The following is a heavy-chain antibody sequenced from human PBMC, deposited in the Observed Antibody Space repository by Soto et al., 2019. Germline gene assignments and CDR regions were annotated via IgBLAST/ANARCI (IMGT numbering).Heavy chain of an antibody. CDR1: GYTFSNYA. CDR2: INAGNGNT. CDR3: ARGSPPTYDY. V-gene: IGHV1-3*01. D-gene: IGHD1-26*01. J-gene: IGHJ4*02. Sequence: ASVKVSCKASGYTFSNYAIHWVRQAPGQRLEWMGWINAGNGNTKSSQKFQGRVTITRDTSASTAYMELSSLRSEDTAVYYCARGSPPTYDYWGQGTLVTVSS.